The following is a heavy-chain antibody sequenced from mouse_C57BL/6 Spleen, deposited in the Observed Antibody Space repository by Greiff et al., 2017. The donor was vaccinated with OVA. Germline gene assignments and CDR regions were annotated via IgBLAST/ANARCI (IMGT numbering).Heavy chain of an antibody. Sequence: EVQLVESGGGLVKPGGSLKLSCAASGFTFSSYAMSWVRQTPEKRLEWVATISDGGSYTYYPDNVKGRFTISRDNAKNNLYLQMSHLKSEDTAMYYCARDPYEYDGCAYWGQGTLVTVSA. CDR2: ISDGGSYT. J-gene: IGHJ3*01. CDR1: GFTFSSYA. CDR3: ARDPYEYDGCAY. D-gene: IGHD2-4*01. V-gene: IGHV5-4*01.